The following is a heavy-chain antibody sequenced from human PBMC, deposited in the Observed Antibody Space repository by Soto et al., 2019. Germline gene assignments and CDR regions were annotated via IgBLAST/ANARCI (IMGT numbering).Heavy chain of an antibody. Sequence: QVHLVQSGAEGKKPGASVKVSCKASGYTFTSYGISWVRQAPGQGLEWMGWISAHNGNTDYAKKLQGRVIVTRDTSTSTAYMELRSLSSNDRAAYSCGRGRYGDSWGQGAVVTVSS. D-gene: IGHD1-1*01. J-gene: IGHJ5*01. CDR1: GYTFTSYG. CDR3: GRGRYGDS. CDR2: ISAHNGNT. V-gene: IGHV1-18*01.